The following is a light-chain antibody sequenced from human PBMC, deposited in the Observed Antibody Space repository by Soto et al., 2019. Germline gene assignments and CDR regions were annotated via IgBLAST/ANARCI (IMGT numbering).Light chain of an antibody. CDR2: DAS. V-gene: IGKV3-15*01. CDR3: QQYDNWPPAYT. CDR1: QSVGIN. J-gene: IGKJ2*01. Sequence: EIVMAQSPATLSVSPGERATLSCWASQSVGINLAWYQQKSGQAPRLLIYDASTRATGIPARFSGSGSGTECTLTISSLQSEDFAVYFCQQYDNWPPAYTFGQGTKLEIK.